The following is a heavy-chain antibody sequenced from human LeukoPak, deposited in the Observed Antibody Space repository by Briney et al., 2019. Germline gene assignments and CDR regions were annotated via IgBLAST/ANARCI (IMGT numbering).Heavy chain of an antibody. D-gene: IGHD3-22*01. CDR2: IYYSGST. CDR1: GGSISSYY. CDR3: ARGPYYYDSSGIYFQH. J-gene: IGHJ1*01. V-gene: IGHV4-59*12. Sequence: SETLSLTCTVSGGSISSYYWSWIRQPPGKGLEWIGYIYYSGSTNYNPSLKSRVTISVDTSKNQFSLKLSSVTAADTAVYYCARGPYYYDSSGIYFQHWGQGTLVTVSS.